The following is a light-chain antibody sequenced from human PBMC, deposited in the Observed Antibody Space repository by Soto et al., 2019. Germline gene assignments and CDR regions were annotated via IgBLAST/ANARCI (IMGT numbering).Light chain of an antibody. J-gene: IGLJ1*01. CDR2: EVN. CDR3: NSYSGSNNFVV. Sequence: SVLTQPPSASGSPGQSVTISCTGTSSDVGGYDYVSWYQQHPGKAPELIIYEVNKRPSGVPDRFSGSKSGNTASLTVSGLQAEDEADYYCNSYSGSNNFVVFGTGTKVTVL. CDR1: SSDVGGYDY. V-gene: IGLV2-8*01.